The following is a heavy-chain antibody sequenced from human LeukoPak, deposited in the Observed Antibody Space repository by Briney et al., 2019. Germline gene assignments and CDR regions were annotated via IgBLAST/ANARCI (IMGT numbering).Heavy chain of an antibody. Sequence: PGGSLRLSCAASGFTFSSYAMSWVRQAPGKGLEWVSAISGSGGSTYCADSVKGRFTISRDNAKNSLYLQMNSLRAEDTALYYCAKGVRITMVRGAFDIWGQGTMVTVSS. CDR2: ISGSGGST. J-gene: IGHJ3*02. CDR1: GFTFSSYA. CDR3: AKGVRITMVRGAFDI. V-gene: IGHV3-23*01. D-gene: IGHD3-10*01.